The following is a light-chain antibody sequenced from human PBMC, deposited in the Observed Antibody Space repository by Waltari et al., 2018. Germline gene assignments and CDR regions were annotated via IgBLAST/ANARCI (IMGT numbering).Light chain of an antibody. V-gene: IGKV1-39*01. J-gene: IGKJ2*01. CDR1: HNINIF. CDR2: KAS. CDR3: QQSYSVPYT. Sequence: DIQMTQSPSSLSASEGDRVTITCRATHNINIFLNWYQQKPGEGPKLLIYKASFMEGGVPSRFSGSGSGTEFSLSISSLQPEDFATYYCQQSYSVPYTFGQGTNLGI.